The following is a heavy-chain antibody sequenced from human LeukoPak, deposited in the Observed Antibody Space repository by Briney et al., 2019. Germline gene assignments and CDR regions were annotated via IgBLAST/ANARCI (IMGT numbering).Heavy chain of an antibody. D-gene: IGHD2-15*01. Sequence: ASVKVSCKASGYTFTSYYMHWVRQAPGQGLEWMGIINPSGGSTSYAQKFQGRVTMTRDTSTSTVYMELSSLRSEDTAVYYCARDRCSGGSCYGWFDPWGQGTLVTISS. CDR3: ARDRCSGGSCYGWFDP. CDR1: GYTFTSYY. V-gene: IGHV1-46*01. J-gene: IGHJ5*02. CDR2: INPSGGST.